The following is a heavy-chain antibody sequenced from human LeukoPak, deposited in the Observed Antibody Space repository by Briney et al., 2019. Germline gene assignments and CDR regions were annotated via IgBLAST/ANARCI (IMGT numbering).Heavy chain of an antibody. Sequence: GGSLRLSCAASGFTVSSNYMSWVRQAPGKGLEWVSVIYSGGSTYYADSVKGRFTISRDNSKNTLYLQMNSLRAEDTAVYYCASPHDYGDLDAFDIWGQGTMVTVS. CDR2: IYSGGST. CDR3: ASPHDYGDLDAFDI. V-gene: IGHV3-53*01. D-gene: IGHD4-17*01. CDR1: GFTVSSNY. J-gene: IGHJ3*02.